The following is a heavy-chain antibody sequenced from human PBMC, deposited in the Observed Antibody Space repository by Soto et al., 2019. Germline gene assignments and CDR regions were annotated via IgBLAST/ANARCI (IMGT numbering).Heavy chain of an antibody. CDR1: GGTFSSYA. D-gene: IGHD2-8*01. CDR3: ASGYCTNGVCYTDYFDY. Sequence: SVKVSCKASGGTFSSYAISWVRQAPGQGLEWMGGIIPIFGTANYAQKFRGRVTITADESTSTAYMELSSLRSEDTAVYYCASGYCTNGVCYTDYFDYWGQGTLVTVSS. V-gene: IGHV1-69*13. J-gene: IGHJ4*02. CDR2: IIPIFGTA.